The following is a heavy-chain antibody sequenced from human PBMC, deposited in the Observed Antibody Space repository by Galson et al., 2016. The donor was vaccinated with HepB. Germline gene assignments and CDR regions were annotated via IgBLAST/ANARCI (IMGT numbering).Heavy chain of an antibody. V-gene: IGHV1-69*06. CDR2: IIPIFHTT. Sequence: SVKVSCKASGVIFSSYAISWVRQAPGQGLEWMGGIIPIFHTTHYAQKFQGSVTISADKTTSTAYMELSNLSSEDTAVDYCAEASPKGPQGSGSYFLDWFDPWGQGTLATVSS. J-gene: IGHJ5*02. D-gene: IGHD3-10*01. CDR1: GVIFSSYA. CDR3: AEASPKGPQGSGSYFLDWFDP.